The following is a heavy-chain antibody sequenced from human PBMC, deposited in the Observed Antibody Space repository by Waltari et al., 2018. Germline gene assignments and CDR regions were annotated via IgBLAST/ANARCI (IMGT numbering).Heavy chain of an antibody. J-gene: IGHJ3*02. Sequence: QVQLVQSGAEVKKPGASVKVSCKASGYTFTSYAMHWVRQAPGQRLEWMGWINAGNGNTKYSQDFQVRVTITSDTSASTAYMELSSLRSEDMAVYYCARPYCSSTSCHDAFDILGQGTMVTVSS. CDR3: ARPYCSSTSCHDAFDI. CDR1: GYTFTSYA. D-gene: IGHD2-2*01. V-gene: IGHV1-3*03. CDR2: INAGNGNT.